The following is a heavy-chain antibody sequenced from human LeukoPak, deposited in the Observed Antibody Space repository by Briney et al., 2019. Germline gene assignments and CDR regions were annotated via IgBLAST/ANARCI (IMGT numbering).Heavy chain of an antibody. CDR3: AKDPEQQLTYFDY. J-gene: IGHJ4*02. Sequence: GGSLRLSCAASGFTFNNYWMNWVRQAPGKGLEWVAVISYDGSNKYYADSVKGRFTISRDNSKNTLYLQMNSLRAEDTAVYYCAKDPEQQLTYFDYWGQGTLVTVSS. D-gene: IGHD6-13*01. CDR2: ISYDGSNK. CDR1: GFTFNNYW. V-gene: IGHV3-30*18.